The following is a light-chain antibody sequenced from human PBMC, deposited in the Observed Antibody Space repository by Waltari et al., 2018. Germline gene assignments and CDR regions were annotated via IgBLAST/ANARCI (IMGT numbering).Light chain of an antibody. V-gene: IGKV3-11*01. Sequence: EIVLTQSPATLSLSPGERATLSCRASQSVDTYLAWYQHKPGQVPRLLIYDESNRATGIPARFSGSGSGADFTLIISSLEPEDFAVYYCHQRSNWPLTFGGGTKVEIK. J-gene: IGKJ4*01. CDR1: QSVDTY. CDR2: DES. CDR3: HQRSNWPLT.